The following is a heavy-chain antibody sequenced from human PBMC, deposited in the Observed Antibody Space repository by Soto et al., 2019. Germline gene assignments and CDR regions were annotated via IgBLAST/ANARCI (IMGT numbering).Heavy chain of an antibody. Sequence: GGSLRLSCAASGFTFSSYAMSWVRQAPGKGLEWVSAISGSGGSTYYADSVKGRFTISRDNSKNTLYLQMNSLRAEDTAVYYCAKDSGIAAAGNHYYYYYMDVWGKGTTVTVSS. CDR1: GFTFSSYA. CDR3: AKDSGIAAAGNHYYYYYMDV. J-gene: IGHJ6*03. CDR2: ISGSGGST. V-gene: IGHV3-23*01. D-gene: IGHD6-13*01.